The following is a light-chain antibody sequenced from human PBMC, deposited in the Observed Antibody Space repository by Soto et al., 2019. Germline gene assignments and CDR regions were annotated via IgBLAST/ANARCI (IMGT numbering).Light chain of an antibody. CDR1: ESIESRY. J-gene: IGKJ3*01. V-gene: IGKV3-20*01. CDR3: QQFGSSPGFT. CDR2: GTS. Sequence: EIVLTQSPATLSLSPGERATLSCRASESIESRYLAWYQQRPGQAPRLLIYGTSSRATGIPDRFSGSGSGTDFSLTISRLEPEDFAVYYCQQFGSSPGFTFGSGTKVDIK.